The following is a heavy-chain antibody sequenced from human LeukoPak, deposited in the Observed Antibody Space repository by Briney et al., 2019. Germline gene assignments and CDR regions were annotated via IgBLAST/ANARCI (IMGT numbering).Heavy chain of an antibody. Sequence: ASVKVSCKASGYTFTGYYMHWVRQAPGQGLEWMGRINPNSGGTNYAQKLQGRVTMTTDTSTSTAYMELRSLRSDDTAVYYCARVDNWNGVGYYYGMDVWGQGTTVTVSS. CDR1: GYTFTGYY. J-gene: IGHJ6*02. D-gene: IGHD1-1*01. CDR2: INPNSGGT. V-gene: IGHV1-2*06. CDR3: ARVDNWNGVGYYYGMDV.